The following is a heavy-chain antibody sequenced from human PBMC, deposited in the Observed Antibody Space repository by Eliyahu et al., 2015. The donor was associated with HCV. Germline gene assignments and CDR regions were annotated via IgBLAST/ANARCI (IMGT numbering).Heavy chain of an antibody. CDR2: LYYSGST. V-gene: IGHV4-39*01. Sequence: QLQLQESGPGLVKPSETLSLTCTVSGDSISSSSYYWGWIRQPPGKGLEWIGSLYYSGSTYYNPSLKSRVTISGDTSKNQFSLRLSSVTAADTAVYYCARRPAAIGGFDYWGQGTLVTVSS. D-gene: IGHD2-2*01. J-gene: IGHJ4*02. CDR1: GDSISSSSYY. CDR3: ARRPAAIGGFDY.